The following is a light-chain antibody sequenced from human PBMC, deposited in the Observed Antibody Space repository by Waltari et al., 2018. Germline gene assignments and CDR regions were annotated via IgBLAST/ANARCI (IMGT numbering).Light chain of an antibody. CDR1: QDISSH. J-gene: IGKJ5*01. V-gene: IGKV1-9*01. CDR3: QQLNSYPIT. Sequence: DIQLTQSPSFLSASVGDRVTITCRASQDISSHLAWYQKNPGKAPKLLVYGASTLGSGVPSGFSGGGSGTEFTLTISSLQPEDFATYYCQQLNSYPITFGKGTRLEIK. CDR2: GAS.